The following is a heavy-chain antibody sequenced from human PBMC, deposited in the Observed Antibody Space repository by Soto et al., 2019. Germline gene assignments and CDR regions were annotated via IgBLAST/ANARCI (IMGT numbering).Heavy chain of an antibody. Sequence: QVQLVQSGAEVKKPGSSVKVSCKTSRDTFNKYAFNWVRQAPGQGLEWMGWIIPIFSSRNYAEKFQGRVTITADDSTSTAYMELRSLRFEATAVYYCARGETYVGVWGQGTTVTVSS. CDR2: IIPIFSSR. CDR1: RDTFNKYA. J-gene: IGHJ6*02. V-gene: IGHV1-69*01. CDR3: ARGETYVGV. D-gene: IGHD3-16*01.